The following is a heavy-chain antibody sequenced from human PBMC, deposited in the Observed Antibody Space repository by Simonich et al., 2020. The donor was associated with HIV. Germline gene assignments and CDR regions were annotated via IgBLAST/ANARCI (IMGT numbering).Heavy chain of an antibody. Sequence: QVQLVQSGAEVKKPGASVKVSCKASGYTFSNYGISWVRQAPGQGLEGKEWLRVNNGDTKYGQKIQDRFTRSTDTSTSTAYMELRSLRSDDTAVYYCARDDKGGQQLVGIWGQGTLVTVSS. V-gene: IGHV1-18*01. CDR3: ARDDKGGQQLVGI. D-gene: IGHD6-13*01. CDR1: GYTFSNYG. J-gene: IGHJ4*02. CDR2: LRVNNGDT.